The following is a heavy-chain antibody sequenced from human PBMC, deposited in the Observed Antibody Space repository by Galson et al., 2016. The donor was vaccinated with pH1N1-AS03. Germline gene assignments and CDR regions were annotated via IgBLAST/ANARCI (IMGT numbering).Heavy chain of an antibody. CDR2: IGTYT. CDR1: GYTFTNYG. D-gene: IGHD3-10*01. V-gene: IGHV1-18*01. J-gene: IGHJ4*02. CDR3: ARSGSGSFYEGDF. Sequence: CKASGYTFTNYGISWVRQAPGQGLEYMGWIGTYTIYAQKLQGRVTMTTDTSTSTAYMELRSLRSDDTAVYYCARSGSGSFYEGDFWGQGALVSVSS.